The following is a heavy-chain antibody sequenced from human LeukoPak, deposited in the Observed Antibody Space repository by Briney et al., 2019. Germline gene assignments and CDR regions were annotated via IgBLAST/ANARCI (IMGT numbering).Heavy chain of an antibody. V-gene: IGHV4-34*01. J-gene: IGHJ4*02. CDR3: AILRADYYDSSGYYFDY. D-gene: IGHD3-22*01. CDR1: SGSFSGYY. Sequence: SETLSLTCAVYSGSFSGYYWSWIRQPPGKGLEWIGKINHSGSTNYNPSLKSRVTISVDTSKNQFSLKLSSVTAADTAVYYCAILRADYYDSSGYYFDYWGQGTLVTVSS. CDR2: INHSGST.